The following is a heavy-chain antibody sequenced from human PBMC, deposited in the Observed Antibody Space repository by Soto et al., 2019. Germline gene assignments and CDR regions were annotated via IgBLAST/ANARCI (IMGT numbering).Heavy chain of an antibody. V-gene: IGHV1-69*13. J-gene: IGHJ4*02. CDR3: ARGTAGLVGATPYYFDY. D-gene: IGHD1-26*01. Sequence: SVKVSCKASGGTFSSYAISWVRQAPGQGLEWMGGIIPIFGTANYAQKFEGRVTITADESTSTAYMELSSLRSEDTAVYYCARGTAGLVGATPYYFDYWGQGTLVTVSS. CDR1: GGTFSSYA. CDR2: IIPIFGTA.